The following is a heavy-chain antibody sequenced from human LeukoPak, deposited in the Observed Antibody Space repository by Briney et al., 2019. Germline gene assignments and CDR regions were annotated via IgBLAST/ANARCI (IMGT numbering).Heavy chain of an antibody. V-gene: IGHV4-4*07. CDR1: GGSISSYY. CDR3: ARQYIDILTGYHRGELYWYFDL. Sequence: SSETLSLTCTVSGGSISSYYWSWIRQPAGKGLEWIGRIYSSGSTNYNPSLKSRVTISLDTSKNQFSLKLNPVTAADTAVYYCARQYIDILTGYHRGELYWYFDLWGRGTLVTVSS. D-gene: IGHD3-9*01. CDR2: IYSSGST. J-gene: IGHJ2*01.